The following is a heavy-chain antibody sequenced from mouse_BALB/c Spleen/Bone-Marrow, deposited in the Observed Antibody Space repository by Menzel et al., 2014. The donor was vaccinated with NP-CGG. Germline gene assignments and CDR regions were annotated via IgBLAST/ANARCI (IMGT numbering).Heavy chain of an antibody. V-gene: IGHV5-15*02. CDR1: GFTFSEYG. J-gene: IGHJ4*01. CDR3: VRRGNGIYAMDY. Sequence: EVMLVESGGGLVQPGGSRKLSCAASGFTFSEYGMAWVRPAPGKGPEWVAFISSLASSIYYADSVTGRFTLSRENAKNTLYLEMTSLRSEDTAMYFCVRRGNGIYAMDYWGQGTSVTVSS. CDR2: ISSLASSI.